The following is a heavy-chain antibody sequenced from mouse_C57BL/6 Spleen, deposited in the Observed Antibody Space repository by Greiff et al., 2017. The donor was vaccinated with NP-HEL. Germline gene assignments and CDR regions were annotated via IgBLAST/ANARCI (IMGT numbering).Heavy chain of an antibody. CDR2: IHPNSGST. J-gene: IGHJ4*01. Sequence: QVQLQQPGAELVKPGASVKLSCKASGYTFTSYWMHWVKQRPGQGLEWIGMIHPNSGSTNYNEKFKSKATLTVDKSSSTAYMQLSSLTSEDSAVYYCARERDGYYVNAMDYWGQGTSVTVSS. CDR3: ARERDGYYVNAMDY. V-gene: IGHV1-64*01. D-gene: IGHD2-3*01. CDR1: GYTFTSYW.